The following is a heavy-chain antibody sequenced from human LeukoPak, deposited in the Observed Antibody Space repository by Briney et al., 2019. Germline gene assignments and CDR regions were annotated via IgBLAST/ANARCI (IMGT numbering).Heavy chain of an antibody. Sequence: PSETLSLTCTVSGGSISSYYWSWVRQAPGKGLEWVSNISGGDISTYYADSVKGRFTISRDNSKNNLYLQMNSLRADDTAVYYCAKSGYNRSDYWGQGTLVTVSS. CDR1: GGSISSYY. J-gene: IGHJ4*02. CDR3: AKSGYNRSDY. V-gene: IGHV3-23*01. CDR2: ISGGDIST. D-gene: IGHD5-24*01.